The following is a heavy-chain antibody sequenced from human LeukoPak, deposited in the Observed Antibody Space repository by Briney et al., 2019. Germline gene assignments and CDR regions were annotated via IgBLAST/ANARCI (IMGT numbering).Heavy chain of an antibody. D-gene: IGHD4-17*01. J-gene: IGHJ4*02. CDR1: GGSFSGYY. V-gene: IGHV4-34*01. CDR2: INHSGST. Sequence: SETLSLTCAVYGGSFSGYYWSWIRQPPGKGLEWIGEINHSGSTNYNPSLKSRVTISVDTSKNQFSLKLSSVTAADTAVYYCARHGDYGDHSSDYWGQGTLVTVSS. CDR3: ARHGDYGDHSSDY.